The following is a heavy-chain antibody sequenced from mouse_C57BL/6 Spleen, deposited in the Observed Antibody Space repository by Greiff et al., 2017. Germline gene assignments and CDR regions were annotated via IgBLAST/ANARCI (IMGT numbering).Heavy chain of an antibody. V-gene: IGHV1-53*01. D-gene: IGHD2-3*01. CDR2: INPSNGGT. CDR1: GFTFTSSW. J-gene: IGHJ3*01. Sequence: QVLLQQPGTELVKPGASVQLSCKASGFTFTSSWMSWFQQRPGQGLEWIGNINPSNGGTNYNEKFKSKATLTVDKSSSTAYMQLSSLTSEDSAVYYCARGGYDGDRVFAYWGQGTLVTVSA. CDR3: ARGGYDGDRVFAY.